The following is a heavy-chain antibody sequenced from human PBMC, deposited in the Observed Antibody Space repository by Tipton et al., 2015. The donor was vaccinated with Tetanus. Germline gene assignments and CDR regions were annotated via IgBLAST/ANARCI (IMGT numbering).Heavy chain of an antibody. CDR3: ARDSGSGAFDY. V-gene: IGHV4-4*07. Sequence: TLSLTCSVSGGSVNLYFWSWIWQPAGKGLEWIGRVYSSGSASYNPSLKSRGSMSIDTSTNHFSLKLTSVTAADTAVYYCARDSGSGAFDYWGLGTPVTVSS. CDR2: VYSSGSA. CDR1: GGSVNLYF. J-gene: IGHJ4*02. D-gene: IGHD3-10*01.